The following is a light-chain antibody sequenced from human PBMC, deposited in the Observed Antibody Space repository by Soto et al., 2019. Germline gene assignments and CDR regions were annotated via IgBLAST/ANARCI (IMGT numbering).Light chain of an antibody. V-gene: IGKV1-5*01. Sequence: DIQMTQSPSTLSASVGDRVTITCRASQSMISSLAWYQQKPGKAPKLLIYDASSLESGVPSRFSGSGSGTEFTLTISSLQPDDFATYYCQQYDTYWTFGQGTKVEIK. CDR1: QSMISS. CDR2: DAS. J-gene: IGKJ1*01. CDR3: QQYDTYWT.